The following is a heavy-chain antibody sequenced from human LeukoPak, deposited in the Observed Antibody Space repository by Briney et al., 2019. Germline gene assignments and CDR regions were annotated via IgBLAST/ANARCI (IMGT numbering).Heavy chain of an antibody. CDR3: AREKGNSYGYDY. D-gene: IGHD5-18*01. CDR2: IYYSGST. V-gene: IGHV4-59*01. CDR1: SGSISSFY. Sequence: SETLFLTCTVSSGSISSFYWTWIRQPPGKGLEWIGYIYYSGSTNYNPSLKSRVTISVDTSMNQFSLKLSSVTAADTAVYYCAREKGNSYGYDYWGQGTLVTVSS. J-gene: IGHJ4*02.